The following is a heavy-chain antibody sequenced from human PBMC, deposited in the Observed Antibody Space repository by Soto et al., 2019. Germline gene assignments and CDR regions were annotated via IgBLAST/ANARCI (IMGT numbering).Heavy chain of an antibody. V-gene: IGHV1-69*01. D-gene: IGHD6-13*01. J-gene: IGHJ6*02. CDR1: GGTFSSYA. Sequence: QVQLVQSGAEVNKPGSSVKVSCKASGGTFSSYAISWVRQAPGQGLEWMGGIIPIFGTANYAQKFQGRVTITAEESTSTVYLEVSSLRSEDTAVYYCARSIAAAEIFHYYYYYGMDVWGQGPTVTVSS. CDR3: ARSIAAAEIFHYYYYYGMDV. CDR2: IIPIFGTA.